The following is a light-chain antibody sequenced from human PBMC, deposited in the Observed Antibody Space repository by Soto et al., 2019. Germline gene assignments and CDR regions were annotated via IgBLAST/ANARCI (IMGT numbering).Light chain of an antibody. CDR1: QNVRNTY. Sequence: DILLTQSPGTRSLSPGERATLSCRASQNVRNTYLAWYQQKAGQAPRLLIYAASSRATGIPDRFSGSGSGTDFTLTITGLEPEDFAVYYCQQYGSSPDLITFGPGTKVDIK. V-gene: IGKV3-20*01. CDR2: AAS. J-gene: IGKJ3*01. CDR3: QQYGSSPDLIT.